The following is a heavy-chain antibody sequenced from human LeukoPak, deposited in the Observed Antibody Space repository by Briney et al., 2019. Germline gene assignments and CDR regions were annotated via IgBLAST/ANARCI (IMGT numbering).Heavy chain of an antibody. V-gene: IGHV4-61*10. D-gene: IGHD6-13*01. CDR1: GGFVSSAAYY. J-gene: IGHJ2*01. Sequence: SETLSLTCTVSGGFVSSAAYYWNWIRQPAGKGLEWIGRIYSRGSTNYNRSLRSRVTISVDLSNNQFSLKLSSVTAADTAVYYCARVYYSNSYDYWYFDLWGRGTLVTVSS. CDR3: ARVYYSNSYDYWYFDL. CDR2: IYSRGST.